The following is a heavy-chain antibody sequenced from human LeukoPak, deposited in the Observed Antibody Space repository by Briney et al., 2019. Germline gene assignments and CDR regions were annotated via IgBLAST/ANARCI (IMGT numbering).Heavy chain of an antibody. CDR2: IYYSGST. J-gene: IGHJ4*02. D-gene: IGHD3-10*01. V-gene: IGHV4-39*01. CDR3: ASGGYYFDY. CDR1: GGSISSSSYY. Sequence: PSETLSLTCTVSGGSISSSSYYWGWIRQPPGKGLEWIGSIYYSGSTYYNPSLKSRVTISVDTSKNQSSLKLSSVTAADTAVYYCASGGYYFDYWGQGTLVTVSS.